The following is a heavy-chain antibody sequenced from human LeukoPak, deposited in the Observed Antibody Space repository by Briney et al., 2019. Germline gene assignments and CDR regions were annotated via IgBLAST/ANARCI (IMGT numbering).Heavy chain of an antibody. D-gene: IGHD6-13*01. Sequence: KPSETLSLTCTVSGGSVSSGSYYWSWIRQPPGKGLEWIGYIYHSGSTYYNPSLKSRVTISVDRSKNQFSLKLSSVTAADTAVYYCARAEPGYSSSLFDYWGQGTLVTVSS. CDR2: IYHSGST. J-gene: IGHJ4*02. CDR3: ARAEPGYSSSLFDY. CDR1: GGSVSSGSYY. V-gene: IGHV4-30-2*01.